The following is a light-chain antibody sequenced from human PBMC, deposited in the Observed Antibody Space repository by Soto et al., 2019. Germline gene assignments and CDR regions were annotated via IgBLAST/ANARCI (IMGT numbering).Light chain of an antibody. J-gene: IGKJ1*01. Sequence: EIVLTQSPGTLSLSPGERATLSCRASQSVSSSYLAWYQQRPGQAPRLLIYGSSNRATGIPDRFSGSGSGTDFTLTISRLEPEDFAVYYCQQYGHSPWTFGQGTTVELE. CDR3: QQYGHSPWT. CDR2: GSS. V-gene: IGKV3-20*01. CDR1: QSVSSSY.